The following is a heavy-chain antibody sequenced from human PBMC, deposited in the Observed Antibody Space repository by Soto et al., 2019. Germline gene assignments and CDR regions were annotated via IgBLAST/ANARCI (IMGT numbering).Heavy chain of an antibody. J-gene: IGHJ6*02. D-gene: IGHD5-12*01. Sequence: ETLSLTCTVSGGSISSYYWSWIRQPPGKGLEWIGYIYYSGSTNYNPSLKSRVTISVDTSKNQFSLKLSSVTAADTAVYYCARVRTKRWLQLRYYYYGMDVWGQGTTVTVSS. V-gene: IGHV4-59*01. CDR3: ARVRTKRWLQLRYYYYGMDV. CDR1: GGSISSYY. CDR2: IYYSGST.